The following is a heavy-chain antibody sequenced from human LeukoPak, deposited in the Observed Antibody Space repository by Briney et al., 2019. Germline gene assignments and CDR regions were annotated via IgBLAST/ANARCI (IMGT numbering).Heavy chain of an antibody. Sequence: SETLSLTCTVSGGSISSSSYYWGWIRQPPGKGLEWIGSIYYSGSTYYNPSLKRRVTISVDTSKNQFSLKLSSVTAADTAVYYCARRMTTVTTGWYFDLWGRGTLVTVSS. CDR3: ARRMTTVTTGWYFDL. CDR2: IYYSGST. D-gene: IGHD4-17*01. CDR1: GGSISSSSYY. V-gene: IGHV4-39*01. J-gene: IGHJ2*01.